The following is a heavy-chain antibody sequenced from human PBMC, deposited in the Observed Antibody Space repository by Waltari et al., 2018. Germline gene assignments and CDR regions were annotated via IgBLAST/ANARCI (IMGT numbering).Heavy chain of an antibody. CDR2: ISSSSSYI. D-gene: IGHD6-6*01. CDR1: GFTFSSYS. CDR3: ARRIAARPYDAFDI. J-gene: IGHJ3*02. Sequence: EVQLVESGGGLVKPGGSLRLSCAASGFTFSSYSMNWVRQAPGKGLELVSSISSSSSYIYYADSVKGRFTISRDNAKNSLYLQMNSLRAEDTAVYYCARRIAARPYDAFDIWGQGTMVTVSS. V-gene: IGHV3-21*01.